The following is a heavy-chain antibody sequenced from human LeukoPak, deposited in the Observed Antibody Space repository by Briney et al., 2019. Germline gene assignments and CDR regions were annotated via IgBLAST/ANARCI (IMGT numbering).Heavy chain of an antibody. V-gene: IGHV3-30*18. CDR2: ISYDGSNK. CDR1: GFTFSSYG. CDR3: AKDRAAGFYAFDI. J-gene: IGHJ3*02. Sequence: PGGSLRLSCAASGFTFSSYGMHWVRQAPGKGLEWVAVISYDGSNKYYADSVKGRFTISRDNSKNTLYPQMNSLRAEDTAVYYCAKDRAAGFYAFDIWGQGTMVTVSS. D-gene: IGHD6-25*01.